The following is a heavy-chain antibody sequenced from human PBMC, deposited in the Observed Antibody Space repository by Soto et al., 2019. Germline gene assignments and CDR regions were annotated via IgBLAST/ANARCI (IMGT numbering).Heavy chain of an antibody. V-gene: IGHV4-34*01. J-gene: IGHJ4*02. CDR1: GWSFSGYY. D-gene: IGHD6-13*01. CDR3: ASSVIAAAGEVSLVRYFDS. Sequence: SETLSLTSAVYGWSFSGYYWSWIRQPPGKGLEWIGEINHSGSTNYNPSLKSRVTISVDTSKNQFSLKLSSVTAADTAVYYCASSVIAAAGEVSLVRYFDSWGQGTLVTVSS. CDR2: INHSGST.